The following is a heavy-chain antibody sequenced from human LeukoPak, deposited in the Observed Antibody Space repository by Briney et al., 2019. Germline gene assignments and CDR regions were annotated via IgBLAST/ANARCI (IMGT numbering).Heavy chain of an antibody. CDR1: GFSFSSYA. J-gene: IGHJ4*02. V-gene: IGHV4-39*01. D-gene: IGHD4-17*01. CDR3: ARHIANGDYLNY. CDR2: ISYSGST. Sequence: GSLRLSCAASGFSFSSYAMSWVRQAPGKGLEWIGSISYSGSTNYNPSLKSRVTISVDMSKNQFSLKVSSVTATDTAVYYCARHIANGDYLNYWGQGTLVTVSS.